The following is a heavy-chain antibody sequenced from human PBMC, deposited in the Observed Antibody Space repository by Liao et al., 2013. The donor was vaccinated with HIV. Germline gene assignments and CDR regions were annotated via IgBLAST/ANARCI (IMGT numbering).Heavy chain of an antibody. J-gene: IGHJ3*01. CDR1: GGSFSGYY. CDR2: INQSGST. Sequence: QVQLQQWGAGLLKPSETLSLTCAVYGGSFSGYYWSWVRQPTGKGLEWIGEINQSGSTNYSPSLKSRVTISVDTSKNQFSLKLSSVTAADTAVYYCARGSRYFDWILSGPRLITDAFSLWGQGTMVTVSS. V-gene: IGHV4-34*02. D-gene: IGHD3-9*01. CDR3: ARGSRYFDWILSGPRLITDAFSL.